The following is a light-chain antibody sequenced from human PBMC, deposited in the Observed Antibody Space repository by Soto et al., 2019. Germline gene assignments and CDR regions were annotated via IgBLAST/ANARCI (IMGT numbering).Light chain of an antibody. CDR3: ATWDDSLDAQV. CDR1: SSNIGSNT. J-gene: IGLJ3*02. V-gene: IGLV1-44*01. CDR2: SNN. Sequence: QAVVTQAPSASGTPGQRVTISCSGSSSNIGSNTVNWYQQRPGTAPKLLIYSNNQRPAGVPGRFSGSKSGTSASLAISGLQSEDEADYYCATWDDSLDAQVFGGGTKLTVL.